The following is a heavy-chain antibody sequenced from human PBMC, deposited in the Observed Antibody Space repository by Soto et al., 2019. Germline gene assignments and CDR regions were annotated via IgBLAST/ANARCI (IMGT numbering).Heavy chain of an antibody. CDR1: GFIFSMYW. D-gene: IGHD3-10*01. CDR2: ITDDGSTT. CDR3: TRGPRPTSIGTGAF. J-gene: IGHJ4*02. Sequence: PGGSLRLSCETSGFIFSMYWMHWVRQVPGKGPQWVARITDDGSTTYYAAPVEGRFTISRDNAKNALYLQMTSLRADDTAVYYCTRGPRPTSIGTGAFWGQGTLVTVS. V-gene: IGHV3-74*01.